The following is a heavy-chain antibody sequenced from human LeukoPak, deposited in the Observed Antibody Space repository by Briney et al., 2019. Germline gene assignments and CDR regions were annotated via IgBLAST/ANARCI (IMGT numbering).Heavy chain of an antibody. D-gene: IGHD2-15*01. CDR1: GFTFSSYS. CDR2: ISSSSSYI. Sequence: GGSLRLSCAASGFTFSSYSMNWVRQAPGKGLEWVSSISSSSSYIYYADSVKGRFTISRDNAKNSLYLQMNSLRAEDTAVYYCARVGDIVVAVAATEAFDIWGQGTMVTVSS. CDR3: ARVGDIVVAVAATEAFDI. V-gene: IGHV3-21*01. J-gene: IGHJ3*02.